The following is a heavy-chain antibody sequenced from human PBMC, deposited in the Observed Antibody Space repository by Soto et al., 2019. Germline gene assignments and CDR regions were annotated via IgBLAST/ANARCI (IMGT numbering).Heavy chain of an antibody. V-gene: IGHV4-4*01. Sequence: THCLTYGVSEVTRSGGDGWPCVRKSPQKGLEYIGEIFHDGTANYYPSFERRVAMSVDTSRNQFSLKLTSVTAADTAVYFCARLVYDTRLKSVDFDFWGPGTPVTVS. CDR1: EVTRSGGDG. D-gene: IGHD3-22*01. CDR2: IFHDGTA. J-gene: IGHJ4*02. CDR3: ARLVYDTRLKSVDFDF.